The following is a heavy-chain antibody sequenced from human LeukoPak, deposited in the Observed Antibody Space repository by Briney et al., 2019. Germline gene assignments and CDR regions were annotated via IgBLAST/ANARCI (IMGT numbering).Heavy chain of an antibody. J-gene: IGHJ4*02. D-gene: IGHD3-16*02. Sequence: TGGSLRLSCAASGFTFSSYAMHWVRQAPGKGLEYVSAISSNGGSTYYANSVKGRFTISRDNSENTLYLQMGSLRAEDMAVYYCARGFDYVWGSYRYTGDFDYWGQGTLVTVSS. CDR2: ISSNGGST. V-gene: IGHV3-64*01. CDR3: ARGFDYVWGSYRYTGDFDY. CDR1: GFTFSSYA.